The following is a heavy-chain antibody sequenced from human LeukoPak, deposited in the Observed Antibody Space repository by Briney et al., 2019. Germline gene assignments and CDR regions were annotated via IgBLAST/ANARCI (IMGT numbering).Heavy chain of an antibody. CDR2: ISAYNGNT. V-gene: IGHV1-18*01. Sequence: ASVKVSCKASGYTFTSYGISWVQQAPGQGLEWMGWISAYNGNTNYAQKLQGRVTMTTDTSTSTAYMELRSLRSDDTAVYYCARYEYDFWSGESPTGSKYFQHWGQGTLVTVSS. J-gene: IGHJ1*01. D-gene: IGHD3-3*01. CDR1: GYTFTSYG. CDR3: ARYEYDFWSGESPTGSKYFQH.